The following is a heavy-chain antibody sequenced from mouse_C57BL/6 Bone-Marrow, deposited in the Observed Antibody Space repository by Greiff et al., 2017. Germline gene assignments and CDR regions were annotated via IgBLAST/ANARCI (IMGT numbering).Heavy chain of an antibody. V-gene: IGHV1-82*01. CDR2: IYPGDGDT. D-gene: IGHD1-1*01. J-gene: IGHJ3*01. Sequence: VQLQQSGPELVKPGASVKISCKASGYAFSSSWMNWVKQRPGKGLEWIGRIYPGDGDTNYNGKFKGKATLTADKSSSTAYMQLSSLTSEDSAVYFCASYYYGRERAFAYWGQGTLVTVSA. CDR3: ASYYYGRERAFAY. CDR1: GYAFSSSW.